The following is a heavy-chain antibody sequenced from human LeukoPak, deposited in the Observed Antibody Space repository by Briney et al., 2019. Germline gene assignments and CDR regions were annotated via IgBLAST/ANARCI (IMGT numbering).Heavy chain of an antibody. CDR2: ISSSSSTI. J-gene: IGHJ4*02. CDR3: ARADEMAADDY. Sequence: GGSLRLSCAASGFTFSSYAMNWVRQAPGKGLEWVSYISSSSSTIYYADSVKGRFTISRDNAKNSLYLQMNSLRAEDTAVYYCARADEMAADDYWGQGTLVTVSS. CDR1: GFTFSSYA. D-gene: IGHD5-24*01. V-gene: IGHV3-48*01.